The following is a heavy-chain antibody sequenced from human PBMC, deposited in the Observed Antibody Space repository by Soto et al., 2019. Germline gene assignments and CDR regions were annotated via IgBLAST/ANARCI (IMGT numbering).Heavy chain of an antibody. V-gene: IGHV1-69*13. CDR2: IIPIFGTA. CDR3: ARGSMSVYYYDTYKWFDI. Sequence: ASVKVSCKASGGTFSSYAISWVRQAPGQGLEWMGGIIPIFGTANYAQKFQGRVTITADESTSTAYMELSSLRSEDTAVYYCARGSMSVYYYDTYKWFDIWGQGTLVTVFS. D-gene: IGHD3-22*01. J-gene: IGHJ5*02. CDR1: GGTFSSYA.